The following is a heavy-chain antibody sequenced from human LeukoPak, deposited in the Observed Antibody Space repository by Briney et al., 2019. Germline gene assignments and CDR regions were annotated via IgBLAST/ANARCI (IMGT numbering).Heavy chain of an antibody. J-gene: IGHJ4*02. Sequence: AGGSLRLSCAASGFTFSSYWMQWVRQAPGKGLVWVSRINSDGSSTSYAYSVKGRFTISRDNAKNSLYLQMNSLRAEDTAVYYCARDRFSGWYLDYWGQGTLVTVSS. D-gene: IGHD6-19*01. CDR1: GFTFSSYW. V-gene: IGHV3-74*01. CDR2: INSDGSST. CDR3: ARDRFSGWYLDY.